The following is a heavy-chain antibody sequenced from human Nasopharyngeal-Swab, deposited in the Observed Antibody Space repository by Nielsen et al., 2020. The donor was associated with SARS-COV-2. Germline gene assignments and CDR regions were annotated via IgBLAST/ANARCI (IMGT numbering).Heavy chain of an antibody. V-gene: IGHV1-46*01. J-gene: IGHJ5*02. D-gene: IGHD3-9*01. CDR2: INPSGGST. CDR1: LYSFTGYY. CDR3: AREFQWRGSLTGPTTNWFDP. Sequence: SVQVPCKASLYSFTGYYMHWVRQAPPQGLEWMGIINPSGGSTSYAQKFQGRVTMTRDTSTSTVYMELSSLRSEDTAVYYCAREFQWRGSLTGPTTNWFDPWGQGTLVTVSS.